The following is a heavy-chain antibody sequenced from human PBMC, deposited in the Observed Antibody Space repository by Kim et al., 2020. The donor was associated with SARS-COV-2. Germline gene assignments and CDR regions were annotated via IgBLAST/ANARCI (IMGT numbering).Heavy chain of an antibody. CDR1: GFTFSSYG. D-gene: IGHD6-19*01. V-gene: IGHV3-30*18. CDR2: ISYDGSNK. CDR3: AKVIITDSSGWDAWGYFDY. J-gene: IGHJ4*02. Sequence: GGSLRLSCAASGFTFSSYGMHWVRQAPGKGLEWVAVISYDGSNKYYADSVKGRFTISRDNSKNTLYLQMNSLRAEDTAVYYCAKVIITDSSGWDAWGYFDYWGQGTLVTVSS.